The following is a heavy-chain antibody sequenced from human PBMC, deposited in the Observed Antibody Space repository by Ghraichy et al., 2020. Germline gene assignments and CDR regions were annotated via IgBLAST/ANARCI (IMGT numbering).Heavy chain of an antibody. V-gene: IGHV4-4*07. Sequence: SETLSLICTVSGGSITNYYWTWIRQPAGKGLEWVGHIDISGSGKFNPSLKSRVTLSVDTSQKQLSLNLHSVTAADTAIYYCARAPIASRNFFYMDVWGKGTTVIVSS. CDR1: GGSITNYY. CDR3: ARAPIASRNFFYMDV. J-gene: IGHJ6*03. CDR2: IDISGSG. D-gene: IGHD2-15*01.